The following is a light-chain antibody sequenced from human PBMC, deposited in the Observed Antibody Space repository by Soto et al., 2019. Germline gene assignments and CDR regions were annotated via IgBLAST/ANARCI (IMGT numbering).Light chain of an antibody. CDR1: QTISIY. CDR2: AAS. V-gene: IGKV1-39*01. J-gene: IGKJ3*01. Sequence: DIQMTQSPSSLSASVGDRVTITCRASQTISIYLNRYQQKPGKAPNLLIYAASSLQSGVPSRFSGSGSGTDFTPTISSLQPEDFATYYCQQSYSSQFTFGPGTRWISN. CDR3: QQSYSSQFT.